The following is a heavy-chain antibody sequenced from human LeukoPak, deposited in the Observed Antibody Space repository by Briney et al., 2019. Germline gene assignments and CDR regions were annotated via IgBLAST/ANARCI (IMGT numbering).Heavy chain of an antibody. CDR3: AVGWDGVRSFAY. D-gene: IGHD3-3*01. CDR2: ISSSSSYI. V-gene: IGHV3-21*01. J-gene: IGHJ4*02. CDR1: GFTFSSHS. Sequence: GGSLRLSCAASGFTFSSHSMNWVRQAPGKGLEWVSSISSSSSYIYYADSVKGRFTNSRDNAKNSLFLQMNSLRAEDTAVYYCAVGWDGVRSFAYWGQGTLVSVSS.